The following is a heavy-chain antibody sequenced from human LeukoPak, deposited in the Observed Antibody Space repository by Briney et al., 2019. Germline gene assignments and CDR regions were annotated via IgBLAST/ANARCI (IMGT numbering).Heavy chain of an antibody. D-gene: IGHD3-9*01. J-gene: IGHJ4*02. Sequence: GGSLRLSCAASGFTFTNVWMSWVCQAPGKGLEWVGRIKSKTDGGTIDYAAPVKGRFTISRDDSKKTLYLHMNSLKIEDTAVYYCTTDLTAPYWGQGTPVTVSS. CDR2: IKSKTDGGTI. CDR1: GFTFTNVW. V-gene: IGHV3-15*01. CDR3: TTDLTAPY.